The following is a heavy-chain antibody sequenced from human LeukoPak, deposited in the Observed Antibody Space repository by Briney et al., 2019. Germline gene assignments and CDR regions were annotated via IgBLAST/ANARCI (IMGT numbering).Heavy chain of an antibody. Sequence: ASVKVSCKASGGTFSSYAISWVRQAPGQGLEWMGGIIPIFGTANYAQKFQGRVTITADESTSTAYVELSSLRSEDTAVYYCARDRDGDYASGRYYYYYGMDVWGKGTTVTVSS. V-gene: IGHV1-69*13. CDR1: GGTFSSYA. D-gene: IGHD4-17*01. CDR3: ARDRDGDYASGRYYYYYGMDV. J-gene: IGHJ6*04. CDR2: IIPIFGTA.